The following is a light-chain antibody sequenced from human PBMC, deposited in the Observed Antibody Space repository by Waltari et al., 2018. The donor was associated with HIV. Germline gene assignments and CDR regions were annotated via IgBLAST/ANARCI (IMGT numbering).Light chain of an antibody. CDR2: GNS. CDR3: QSYDVTLSGPLV. J-gene: IGLJ2*01. CDR1: SSNIGAGYD. Sequence: QSVLTQPPSVSGAPGQRVTISCTGSSSNIGAGYDVHWYQQLPGTAPKLLIYGNSNRPSGVPDRFSGSRSGTSASLAITGLQAEDEADYYCQSYDVTLSGPLVFGGGTKLTVL. V-gene: IGLV1-40*01.